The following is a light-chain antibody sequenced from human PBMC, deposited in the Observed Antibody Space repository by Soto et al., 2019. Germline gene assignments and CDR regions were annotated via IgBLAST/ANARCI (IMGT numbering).Light chain of an antibody. CDR2: VNN. CDR3: QSYDNRLHSVV. CDR1: SSNIGAGYD. Sequence: QSVLTQPPSVSGAPGQRVTISCTGSSSNIGAGYDVHWYQQLPGTAPKLLIYVNNNRPSGVPDRFSGSKSGTSASLAITGLQAEDEADYYCQSYDNRLHSVVFGGGTKVTVL. J-gene: IGLJ2*01. V-gene: IGLV1-40*01.